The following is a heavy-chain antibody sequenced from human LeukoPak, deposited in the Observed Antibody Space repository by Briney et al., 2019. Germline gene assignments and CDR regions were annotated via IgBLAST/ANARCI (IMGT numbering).Heavy chain of an antibody. D-gene: IGHD1-1*01. J-gene: IGHJ4*02. CDR1: GGTFSSYA. CDR2: IIPIFGTA. CDR3: ASVGDWNDAFDY. Sequence: SVKVSCKASGGTFSSYAISWVRQAPGQGLEWMGGIIPIFGTANYAQKFQGRVTITADESTSTAYMELSSLRSEDTAVYYCASVGDWNDAFDYWGQGTLVTVSS. V-gene: IGHV1-69*13.